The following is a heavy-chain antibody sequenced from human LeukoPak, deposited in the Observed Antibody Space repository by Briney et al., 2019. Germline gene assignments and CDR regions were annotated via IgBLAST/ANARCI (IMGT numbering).Heavy chain of an antibody. D-gene: IGHD6-13*01. J-gene: IGHJ4*02. Sequence: PSETLSLTCAVYGGSFSGYYWSWIRQPPEKGLEWIGEINHSGSTNYNPSPKSRVTISVDTSKNQFSLKLSSVTAADTAVYYCARVPQRRLLYSSSWYYFDYWGQGTLVTVSS. CDR2: INHSGST. V-gene: IGHV4-34*01. CDR3: ARVPQRRLLYSSSWYYFDY. CDR1: GGSFSGYY.